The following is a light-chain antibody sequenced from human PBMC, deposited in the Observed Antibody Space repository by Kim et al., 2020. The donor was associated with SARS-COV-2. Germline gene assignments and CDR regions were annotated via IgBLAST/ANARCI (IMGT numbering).Light chain of an antibody. J-gene: IGKJ1*01. CDR3: QQYSSSST. CDR2: QAS. CDR1: QTTSNW. Sequence: DIQMTQSPSTLSASVGDRVTISCRASQTTSNWVAWYQQKPGQAPRLLIYQASILQSGVPSRFSGSGFGTEFTLTISSLQPDDFATYYCQQYSSSSTFGRGTKVDIK. V-gene: IGKV1-5*03.